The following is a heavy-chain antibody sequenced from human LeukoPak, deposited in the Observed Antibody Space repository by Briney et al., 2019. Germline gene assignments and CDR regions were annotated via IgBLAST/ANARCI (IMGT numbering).Heavy chain of an antibody. V-gene: IGHV3-74*01. Sequence: GGSLRLSCAASGFTFSNYWMHSVRQAPGKGLLWVSRINSDGSTTNYADSVKGRFTISRDNAKNTLFLQMNSLRAEDTAVYYCAREDSGRYSLIDYWGQGTLVTVSS. CDR3: AREDSGRYSLIDY. CDR2: INSDGSTT. J-gene: IGHJ4*02. D-gene: IGHD1-26*01. CDR1: GFTFSNYW.